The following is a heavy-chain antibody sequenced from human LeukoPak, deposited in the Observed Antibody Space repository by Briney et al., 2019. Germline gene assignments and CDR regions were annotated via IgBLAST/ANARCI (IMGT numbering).Heavy chain of an antibody. D-gene: IGHD3-3*01. Sequence: SQTLSLTCTVSGGSISSGGYYGSWIRQHPGKGLEWIGYIYYSGCTYYNPSLKSRVTISVDTSHNQVSLKLSSVTAADTAVYYWSRGSGYIYFDYWGQGTLVTVS. V-gene: IGHV4-31*03. CDR2: IYYSGCT. CDR1: GGSISSGGYY. J-gene: IGHJ4*02. CDR3: SRGSGYIYFDY.